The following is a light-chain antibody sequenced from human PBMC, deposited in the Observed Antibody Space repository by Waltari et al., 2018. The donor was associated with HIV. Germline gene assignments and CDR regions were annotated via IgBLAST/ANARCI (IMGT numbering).Light chain of an antibody. V-gene: IGKV3-11*01. CDR2: EAS. CDR1: QSVGSY. CDR3: QQRNNWPLT. Sequence: EIVLTQSPATLSLSTGGRATLSCRASQSVGSYLAWYQQKPGQVPRLLIYEASKRATGIPARFSGSGSGTDFTLTISSLEPEDFAFYYCQQRNNWPLTFGGGTKVEIK. J-gene: IGKJ4*01.